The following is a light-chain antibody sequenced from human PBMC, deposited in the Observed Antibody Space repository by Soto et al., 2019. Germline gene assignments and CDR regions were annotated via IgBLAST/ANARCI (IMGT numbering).Light chain of an antibody. Sequence: QSVLTEPPCVSVSPGQSVTVSCTGTSSDVGSYNRISWYQQPPGTAPKLIMYEVSNRPSGVPDRFSGSKSGSTASLTISGLQAEDEANYYCSLYISGSTYVFGTGTKVTVL. J-gene: IGLJ1*01. CDR1: SSDVGSYNR. CDR2: EVS. V-gene: IGLV2-18*01. CDR3: SLYISGSTYV.